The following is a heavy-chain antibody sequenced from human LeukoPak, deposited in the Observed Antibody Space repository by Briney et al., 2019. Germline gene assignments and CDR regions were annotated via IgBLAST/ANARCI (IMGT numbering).Heavy chain of an antibody. Sequence: SETLSLTCGVSGYSITSGYYWGWLRQPPGKGLEWIGSIYYTGTTFYNPSLKSRLTISLDTSKNQFSLRLNSVTAGETETYFCAAKKYDHVQLWEQGNLVIVS. CDR1: GYSITSGYY. CDR2: IYYTGTT. J-gene: IGHJ1*01. V-gene: IGHV4-38-2*01. D-gene: IGHD3-16*01. CDR3: AAKKYDHVQL.